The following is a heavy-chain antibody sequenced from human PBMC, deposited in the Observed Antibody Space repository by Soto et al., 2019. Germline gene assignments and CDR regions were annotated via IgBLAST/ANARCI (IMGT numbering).Heavy chain of an antibody. CDR2: ISYDGSNK. Sequence: QVQLVESGGGVVQPGRSLRLSCAASGFTFSSYGMHWVRQAPGKGLEWVAVISYDGSNKYYADSVKGRFTISRDNSKNTLYLHMNSLRAEDTAVYYCANDPYDSSGYYWGQGTLVTVSS. CDR3: ANDPYDSSGYY. J-gene: IGHJ4*02. CDR1: GFTFSSYG. D-gene: IGHD3-22*01. V-gene: IGHV3-30*18.